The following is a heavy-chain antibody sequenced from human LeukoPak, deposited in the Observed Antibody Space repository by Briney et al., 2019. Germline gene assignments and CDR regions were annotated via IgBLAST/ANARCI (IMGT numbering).Heavy chain of an antibody. CDR2: IYYSGST. J-gene: IGHJ5*02. CDR3: ARGVSRFDP. Sequence: SETLSLTCTVSGGSISSYYWSWIRQPPGKGLEWIGYIYYSGSTNYNPSLKSRVTISVDTSKNQFSLKLSSVTAADTAVYYCARGVSRFDPWGQGTLVTVSS. CDR1: GGSISSYY. V-gene: IGHV4-59*01. D-gene: IGHD4-11*01.